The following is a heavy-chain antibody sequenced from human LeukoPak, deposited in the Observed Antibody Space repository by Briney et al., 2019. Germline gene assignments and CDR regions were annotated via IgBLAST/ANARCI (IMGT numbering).Heavy chain of an antibody. CDR2: IYYSGST. CDR3: ARDSTITMVRGVRIFDY. Sequence: PSETLSLTCTVSGGSISSGGYYWSWIRQHPGKGLEWIGYIYYSGSTYYNPSLKSRVTISVDTSKNQFSLKLSSVTAADTAVYYCARDSTITMVRGVRIFDYWGQGTLVTVSS. CDR1: GGSISSGGYY. J-gene: IGHJ4*02. D-gene: IGHD3-10*01. V-gene: IGHV4-31*03.